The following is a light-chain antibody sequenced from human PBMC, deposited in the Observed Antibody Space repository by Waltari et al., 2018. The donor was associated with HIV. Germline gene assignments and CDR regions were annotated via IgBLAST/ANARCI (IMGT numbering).Light chain of an antibody. Sequence: QSVLTQPPSLSAAPGQKVTISCSGFDSNVGNVSASWYQHLPGTAPKLLIYEGHKRPSGIPDRFSGSQSGASATLGITGLQTGDEADYYCGTWDKSLTPLYVFGTGTTVTVL. J-gene: IGLJ1*01. CDR3: GTWDKSLTPLYV. CDR1: DSNVGNVS. CDR2: EGH. V-gene: IGLV1-51*02.